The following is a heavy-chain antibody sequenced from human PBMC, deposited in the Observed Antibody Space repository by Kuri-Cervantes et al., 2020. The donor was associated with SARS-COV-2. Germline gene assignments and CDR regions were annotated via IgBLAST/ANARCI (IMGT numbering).Heavy chain of an antibody. CDR3: TRAGYDNSGYYYSFDF. D-gene: IGHD3-22*01. CDR1: GGSISSHY. J-gene: IGHJ4*02. Sequence: GSLTLSCTVSGGSISSHYWSWIRQPPGKGLEWIGYVYSSGSTNYSPSLKSRVTMSVDKSKNQFSLKLPSVTAADTAVYYCTRAGYDNSGYYYSFDFWGQGTLVTVSS. V-gene: IGHV4-59*11. CDR2: VYSSGST.